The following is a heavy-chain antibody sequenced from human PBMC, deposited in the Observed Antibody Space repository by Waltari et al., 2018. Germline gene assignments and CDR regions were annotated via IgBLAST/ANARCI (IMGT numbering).Heavy chain of an antibody. CDR1: GFTFSSSA. D-gene: IGHD6-25*01. CDR3: VKQRVRASPIFDY. Sequence: EVQLVESGGGLVQPGGSLKLSCATSGFTFSSSAITWVRQAPVMGREWVSDIRVGGGTTYYADSVKGRFTISRDNSKNILYLQMNSLRAEDTAFYYCVKQRVRASPIFDYWGLGTLVTVSS. J-gene: IGHJ4*02. V-gene: IGHV3-23*04. CDR2: IRVGGGTT.